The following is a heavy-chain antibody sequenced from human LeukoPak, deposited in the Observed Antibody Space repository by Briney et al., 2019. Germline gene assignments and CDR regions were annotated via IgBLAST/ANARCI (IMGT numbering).Heavy chain of an antibody. CDR1: GFTFSTYA. V-gene: IGHV3-53*01. CDR2: IYSGGST. Sequence: QPGGSLRLSCAASGFTFSTYAMNWARQAPGKGLEWVSVIYSGGSTYYADSVKGRFTISRDNSKNTLYLQMNSLRAEDTAVYYCARGFKYSSGWYNFDYWGQGTLVTVSS. CDR3: ARGFKYSSGWYNFDY. J-gene: IGHJ4*02. D-gene: IGHD6-19*01.